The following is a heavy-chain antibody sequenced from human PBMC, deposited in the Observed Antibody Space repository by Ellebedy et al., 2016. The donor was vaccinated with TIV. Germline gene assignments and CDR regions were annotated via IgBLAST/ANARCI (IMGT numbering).Heavy chain of an antibody. Sequence: GESLKISCAASGFTFNSYGMAWFRQAPGKGLEWVSTISGSGDPTYYADSVKGRFTISRDNSKSTLSLHMNSLRAEDTAVYYCAKDVTWGSSSDYWGQGTLVTVSS. CDR2: ISGSGDPT. D-gene: IGHD6-6*01. J-gene: IGHJ4*02. V-gene: IGHV3-23*01. CDR3: AKDVTWGSSSDY. CDR1: GFTFNSYG.